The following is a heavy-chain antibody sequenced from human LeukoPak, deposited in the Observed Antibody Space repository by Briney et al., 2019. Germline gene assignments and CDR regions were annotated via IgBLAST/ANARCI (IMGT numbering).Heavy chain of an antibody. J-gene: IGHJ5*02. CDR3: ARESEIIVVPADKGWFDP. D-gene: IGHD2-2*01. CDR1: GGSISSSSYY. V-gene: IGHV4-39*01. CDR2: IYYSEST. Sequence: SETLSLTCTVSGGSISSSSYYWGWVRQPPGKGLEWIGSIYYSESTYYNPSLKSRVTISVDTSKNQFSLKLSSVTAADTAVYYCARESEIIVVPADKGWFDPWGQGTLVTVSS.